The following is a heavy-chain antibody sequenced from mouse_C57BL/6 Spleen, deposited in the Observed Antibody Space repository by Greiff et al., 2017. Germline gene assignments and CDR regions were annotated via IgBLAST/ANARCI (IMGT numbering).Heavy chain of an antibody. Sequence: VQLQQPGAELVRPGTSVKLSCKASGYTFTSYWMHWVKQRPGQGLEWIGVIDPSDSYTNYNQKFKGKATLTVDTSSSTAYMQLSSLTSEDSAVYYCARSLGRGYFDVWGTGTTVTVSS. CDR2: IDPSDSYT. J-gene: IGHJ1*03. D-gene: IGHD4-1*01. V-gene: IGHV1-59*01. CDR3: ARSLGRGYFDV. CDR1: GYTFTSYW.